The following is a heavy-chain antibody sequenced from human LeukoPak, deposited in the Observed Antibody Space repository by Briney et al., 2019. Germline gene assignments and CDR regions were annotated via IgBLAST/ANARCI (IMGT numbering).Heavy chain of an antibody. CDR3: ARVLVVVPAARTNAFDI. Sequence: PGGSLRLSCAASGFTFSSYSINWVRQAPGKGLEWVSSISSSSSYIYYADSVKGRFTISRDNAKNSLYLQMNSLRAEDTAVYYCARVLVVVPAARTNAFDIWGQGTMVTVSS. CDR1: GFTFSSYS. J-gene: IGHJ3*02. D-gene: IGHD2-2*01. V-gene: IGHV3-21*01. CDR2: ISSSSSYI.